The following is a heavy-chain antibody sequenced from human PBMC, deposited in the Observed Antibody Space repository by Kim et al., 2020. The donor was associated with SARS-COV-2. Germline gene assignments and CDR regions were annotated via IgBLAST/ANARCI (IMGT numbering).Heavy chain of an antibody. V-gene: IGHV4-39*01. D-gene: IGHD2-15*01. CDR1: GGSISSSSYY. J-gene: IGHJ5*02. CDR2: IYYSGST. CDR3: ARNLGSWFDP. Sequence: SETLSLTCTVSGGSISSSSYYWGWIRQPPGKGLEWIGSIYYSGSTYYNPSLKSRVTISVDTSKNQFSLKLSSVTAADTAVYYCARNLGSWFDPWGQGTLVTVSS.